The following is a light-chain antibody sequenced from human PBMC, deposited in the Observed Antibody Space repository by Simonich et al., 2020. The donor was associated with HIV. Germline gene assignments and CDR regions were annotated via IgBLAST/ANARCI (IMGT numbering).Light chain of an antibody. CDR1: QSLSSS. V-gene: IGKV3-15*01. Sequence: EIVMTQSPATLSVSPGERATLSCRASQSLSSSLASYQQKPGQAPSLLIYDASTRATGIPARFSGSGSGTEFTLTISTMQSEDFAVYYCQHYNNWPPYTFGQGTKLEIK. CDR3: QHYNNWPPYT. CDR2: DAS. J-gene: IGKJ2*01.